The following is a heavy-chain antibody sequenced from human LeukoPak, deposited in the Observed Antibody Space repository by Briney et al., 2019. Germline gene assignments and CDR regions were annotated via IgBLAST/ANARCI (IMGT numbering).Heavy chain of an antibody. J-gene: IGHJ6*03. V-gene: IGHV4-34*01. D-gene: IGHD4-17*01. Sequence: LETLSLTCAVYGGSFSDYYWSWIRQPPGKGLEWIGEINHSGSTNYNPSLKSRVTISVDTSKNQFSLKLSSVTAADTAVYYCARGSSTTVTHPVSVSYYMDVWGKGTTVTVSS. CDR3: ARGSSTTVTHPVSVSYYMDV. CDR2: INHSGST. CDR1: GGSFSDYY.